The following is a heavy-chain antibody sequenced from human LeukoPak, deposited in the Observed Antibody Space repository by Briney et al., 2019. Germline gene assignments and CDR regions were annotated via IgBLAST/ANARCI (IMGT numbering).Heavy chain of an antibody. V-gene: IGHV3-7*01. D-gene: IGHD3-22*01. CDR2: IKQDGSEK. CDR1: GLTFSSYW. CDR3: ARVADYYDSSGFDY. Sequence: LTGGSLRLSCAASGLTFSSYWMSWVRHAPGKGLEWVANIKQDGSEKYYVDSVKDRFTISRDNAKNSLYLQMNSLRAEDTAVYYCARVADYYDSSGFDYWGRGTLVTVSS. J-gene: IGHJ4*02.